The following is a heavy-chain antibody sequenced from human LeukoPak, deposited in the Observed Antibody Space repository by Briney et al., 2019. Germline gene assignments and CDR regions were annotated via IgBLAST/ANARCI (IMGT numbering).Heavy chain of an antibody. CDR2: IRSRSNDYAT. D-gene: IGHD2-21*01. CDR3: TRTVDIVVTYYMDV. V-gene: IGHV3-73*01. CDR1: GFTSWSSA. Sequence: GGSLRLSRAASGFTSWSSAVHWVRQASGKGLEWVGRIRSRSNDYATAYAASVEGRFTISRDDSRNMAFLQMSSLTTEDTAVYYCTRTVDIVVTYYMDVWGKGTTVTVSS. J-gene: IGHJ6*03.